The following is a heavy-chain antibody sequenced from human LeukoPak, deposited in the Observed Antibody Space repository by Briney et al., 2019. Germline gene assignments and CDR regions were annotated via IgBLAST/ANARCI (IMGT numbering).Heavy chain of an antibody. CDR3: AREIKPCGGDCYSGPLDM. D-gene: IGHD2-21*01. V-gene: IGHV4-59*01. J-gene: IGHJ3*02. Sequence: SETLSLTXTVSGGSISSYYWSWIRQPPGQGLEWICYIYYSGSTNYTPSTQSRVTISVDTSKNQFSLKLSAVTAADTAIYYCAREIKPCGGDCYSGPLDMWGQRTMVSVSS. CDR2: IYYSGST. CDR1: GGSISSYY.